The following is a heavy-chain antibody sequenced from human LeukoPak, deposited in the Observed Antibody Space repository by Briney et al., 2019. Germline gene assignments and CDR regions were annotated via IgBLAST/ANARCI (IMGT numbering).Heavy chain of an antibody. V-gene: IGHV1-8*03. CDR2: MDPNSGNT. CDR1: GYTFTSYD. CDR3: ARGLRYFDLGTYYYYMDV. J-gene: IGHJ6*03. Sequence: ASVKVSCKASGYTFTSYDINWVRQATGQGLEWMGWMDPNSGNTGYAQKFQGRVTITRNTSISTAYMELSSLRSEDTAVYYCARGLRYFDLGTYYYYMDVWGKGTTVTISS. D-gene: IGHD3-9*01.